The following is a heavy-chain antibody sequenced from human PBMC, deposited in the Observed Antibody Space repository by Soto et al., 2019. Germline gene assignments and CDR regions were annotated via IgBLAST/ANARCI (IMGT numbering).Heavy chain of an antibody. J-gene: IGHJ5*02. V-gene: IGHV4-39*01. CDR3: ARHEGYGSSMSIDWFDP. D-gene: IGHD6-6*01. Sequence: SETLSLTCTVSGGSISSSSYYWGWIRQPPGKGLGWIGSIYYSGSTYYNPSLKSRVTISVDTSKNQFSLKLSSVTAADTAVYYCARHEGYGSSMSIDWFDPWGQGTLVTVS. CDR2: IYYSGST. CDR1: GGSISSSSYY.